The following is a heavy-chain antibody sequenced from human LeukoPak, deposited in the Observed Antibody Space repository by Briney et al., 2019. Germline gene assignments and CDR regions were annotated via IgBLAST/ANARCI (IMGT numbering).Heavy chain of an antibody. CDR3: ARGPSITIFGVVMYTWFDP. J-gene: IGHJ5*02. CDR1: GGSISSSSYY. Sequence: PSETLSLTCTVSGGSISSSSYYRGWIRQPPGKGLEWIGSIDYSGGTYFSPSLRSRVTLSVDTSKNQFSLNLISVTAADTAVYYCARGPSITIFGVVMYTWFDPWGQGTPASVSS. V-gene: IGHV4-39*07. D-gene: IGHD3-3*01. CDR2: IDYSGGT.